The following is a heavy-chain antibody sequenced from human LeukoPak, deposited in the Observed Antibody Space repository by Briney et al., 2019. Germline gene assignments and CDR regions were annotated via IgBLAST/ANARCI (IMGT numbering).Heavy chain of an antibody. CDR1: GYTFTGYY. Sequence: ASVTVPCKASGYTFTGYYMHWVRQAPGQGLEWMGWINPNSGGTNYAQKFQGRVTMTRDTSISTAYMELSRLRSDDTAVYYCARVSKSGSPDYWGQGTLVTVSS. J-gene: IGHJ4*02. CDR3: ARVSKSGSPDY. D-gene: IGHD1-26*01. V-gene: IGHV1-2*02. CDR2: INPNSGGT.